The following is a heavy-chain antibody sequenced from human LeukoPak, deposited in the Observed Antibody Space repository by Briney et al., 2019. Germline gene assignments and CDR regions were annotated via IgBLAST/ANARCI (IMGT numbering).Heavy chain of an antibody. CDR3: ARDQYSRSSFDYLYHFMDV. D-gene: IGHD6-6*01. V-gene: IGHV3-30*02. J-gene: IGHJ6*03. Sequence: GGSLRLSCAASGFTFSSCGMHWVRQAPGKGLEWVAFIRYDGSNKYYADSVKGQFTISRDNAKNSLYLQMNSLRAEDTAVYYCARDQYSRSSFDYLYHFMDVWGKGTTVTVSS. CDR1: GFTFSSCG. CDR2: IRYDGSNK.